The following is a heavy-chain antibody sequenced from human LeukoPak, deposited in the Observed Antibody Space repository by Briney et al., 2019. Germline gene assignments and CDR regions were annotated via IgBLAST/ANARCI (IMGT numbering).Heavy chain of an antibody. CDR2: IYYSGIT. Sequence: SETLSLTCTVSGGSISSDYWSWVRQPPGKGLEWVGYIYYSGITNYNPSLKSRVTISADATKNTFSLKLSSVTTADTAVYYCARLHYDSSGYYYFDCWGQGTVVTVSS. D-gene: IGHD3-22*01. CDR3: ARLHYDSSGYYYFDC. V-gene: IGHV4-59*08. J-gene: IGHJ4*02. CDR1: GGSISSDY.